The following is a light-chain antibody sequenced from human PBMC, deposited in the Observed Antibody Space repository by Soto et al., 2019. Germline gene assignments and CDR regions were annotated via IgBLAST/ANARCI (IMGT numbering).Light chain of an antibody. V-gene: IGKV2-30*01. J-gene: IGKJ2*01. Sequence: DVVMTQSPLSLPVTLGQPASISCRASRSLIYTDGNTYLIWFHQRPGQSPRRLFAKVSNRYSGAKDRFSGSGSGTDSKLKISRLEAKDVGLYYCMQGTHWPYTFGQGTKLEIK. CDR1: RSLIYTDGNTY. CDR2: KVS. CDR3: MQGTHWPYT.